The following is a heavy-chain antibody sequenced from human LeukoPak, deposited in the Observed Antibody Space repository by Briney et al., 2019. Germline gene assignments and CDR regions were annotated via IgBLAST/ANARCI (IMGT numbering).Heavy chain of an antibody. V-gene: IGHV3-64*04. J-gene: IGHJ6*02. CDR1: GFTFSSYP. CDR2: ISSDGGST. CDR3: AREGDYYYYGMDV. Sequence: GGSLRLSCSASGFTFSSYPMHWVRQAPGKRLEYVSGISSDGGSTYYADSVKGRFTISRDNAKNSLYLQTNSLRAEDTAVYYCAREGDYYYYGMDVWGQGTTVTVSS.